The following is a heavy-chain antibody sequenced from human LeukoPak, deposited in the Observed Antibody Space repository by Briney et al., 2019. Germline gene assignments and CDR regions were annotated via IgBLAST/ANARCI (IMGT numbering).Heavy chain of an antibody. D-gene: IGHD1-14*01. CDR2: INGGGSTT. CDR1: GFIFSNAW. J-gene: IGHJ4*02. Sequence: GGSLRLSCAASGFIFSNAWMSWVRQAPGKGLEWVSAINGGGSTTYYADSVKGRFIISRDNSKNTLYLQMNSLRAEDTAIYYCASDRPHPRVEPTNFDYWGQGTLITVSS. CDR3: ASDRPHPRVEPTNFDY. V-gene: IGHV3-23*01.